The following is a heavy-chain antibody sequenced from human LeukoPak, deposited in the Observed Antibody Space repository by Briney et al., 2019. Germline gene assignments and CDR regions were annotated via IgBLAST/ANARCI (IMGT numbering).Heavy chain of an antibody. CDR2: INHSGST. CDR3: ARCYYDSSGYYLDDY. J-gene: IGHJ4*02. CDR1: GGSFSGYY. V-gene: IGHV4-34*01. Sequence: SETLSLTCAVYGGSFSGYYWSWIRQPPGKGLEWIGEINHSGSTNYNPSLKSRVTISVDTSKNQFSLKLSSVTAADTAVYYCARCYYDSSGYYLDDYWGQGTLVTVSS. D-gene: IGHD3-22*01.